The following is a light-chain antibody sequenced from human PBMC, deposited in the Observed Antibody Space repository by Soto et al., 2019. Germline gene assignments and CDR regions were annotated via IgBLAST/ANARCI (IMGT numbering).Light chain of an antibody. CDR3: CSYVGSDTYVI. V-gene: IGLV2-8*01. Sequence: QSALTQPPSASGSPGQSVAISCTGTSSDVGGYNYVSWYQQHPGKAPKLMIYEVNKRPSGVSNRFSGSKSGNTASLTISGLQAEDEAHYYCCSYVGSDTYVIFGGGTKLTVL. J-gene: IGLJ2*01. CDR1: SSDVGGYNY. CDR2: EVN.